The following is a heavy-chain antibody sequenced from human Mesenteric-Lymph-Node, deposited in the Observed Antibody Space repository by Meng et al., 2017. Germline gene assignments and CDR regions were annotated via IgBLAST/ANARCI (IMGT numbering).Heavy chain of an antibody. CDR3: ARDARPNWFDP. J-gene: IGHJ5*02. D-gene: IGHD2-8*01. V-gene: IGHV4-34*01. CDR2: INHRGST. Sequence: QVQLRQWGAGLLKPSETLSLTGGIFGGPFSGYYWSWLRQPPGKGLEWIGEINHRGSTNYNPSLKSRVTMSVDKSKNQFSLRLSSVTAADTAVYYCARDARPNWFDPWGQGTLVTVSS. CDR1: GGPFSGYY.